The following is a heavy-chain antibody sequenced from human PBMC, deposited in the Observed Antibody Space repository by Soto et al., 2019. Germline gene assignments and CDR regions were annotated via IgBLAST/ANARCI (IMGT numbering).Heavy chain of an antibody. CDR2: IYYSGST. D-gene: IGHD3-10*01. Sequence: LSLTCTVSGGSISSSSYYWGWIRQPPGKGLEWIGSIYYSGSTYYNPSLKSRVTISVDTSKNQFSLKLSSVTAADTAVYYCARHVRMGMVVRGVIYYYYGMDVWGQGTTVTVSS. CDR3: ARHVRMGMVVRGVIYYYYGMDV. V-gene: IGHV4-39*01. J-gene: IGHJ6*02. CDR1: GGSISSSSYY.